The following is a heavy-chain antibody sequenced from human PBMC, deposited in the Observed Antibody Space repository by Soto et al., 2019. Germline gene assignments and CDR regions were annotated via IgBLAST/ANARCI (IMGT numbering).Heavy chain of an antibody. CDR1: GYTLTELS. J-gene: IGHJ6*03. Sequence: ASVKVSCKVSGYTLTELSMHWVRQAPGKGLEWMGGFDPEDGETIYAQKFQGRVTMTEDTSTDTAYMELSSLRSEDTAVYYCATWGRYCSSTSCYVGYYYYMDVWGKGTTVTVSS. CDR2: FDPEDGET. D-gene: IGHD2-2*01. CDR3: ATWGRYCSSTSCYVGYYYYMDV. V-gene: IGHV1-24*01.